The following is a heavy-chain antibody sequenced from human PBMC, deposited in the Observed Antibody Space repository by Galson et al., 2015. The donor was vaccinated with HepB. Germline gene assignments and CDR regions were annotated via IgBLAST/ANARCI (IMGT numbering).Heavy chain of an antibody. V-gene: IGHV5-51*03. CDR2: IYPGDSDT. J-gene: IGHJ3*02. CDR3: ARFPYYYYDSSGYYYDAFDI. CDR1: GYSFTSYW. Sequence: QSGAEVKKPGESLKISCKGSGYSFTSYWIGWVRQMPGKGLEWMGIIYPGDSDTRYSPSFQGQVTISADKSISTAYLQWSSLKASDTAMYYCARFPYYYYDSSGYYYDAFDIWGQGTMVTVSS. D-gene: IGHD3-22*01.